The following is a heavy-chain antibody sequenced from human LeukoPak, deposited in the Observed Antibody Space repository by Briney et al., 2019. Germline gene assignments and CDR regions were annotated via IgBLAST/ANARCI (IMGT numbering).Heavy chain of an antibody. J-gene: IGHJ6*03. D-gene: IGHD4-17*01. Sequence: GGSLRLACAASGFTFGSYGMPWVRQAPDKGLEWVAVILYDGGNKYYADSVKGRFTISRDNSKNTLYLQMNGLRAEDTAVYYCARPRGVTTNYYYFLDVWGKGTTVTVSS. CDR1: GFTFGSYG. CDR3: ARPRGVTTNYYYFLDV. CDR2: ILYDGGNK. V-gene: IGHV3-33*01.